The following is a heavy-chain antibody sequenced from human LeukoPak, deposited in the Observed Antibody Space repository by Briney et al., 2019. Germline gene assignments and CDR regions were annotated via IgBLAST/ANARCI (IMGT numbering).Heavy chain of an antibody. CDR3: ARLEGGGGEYSGYDYGDY. V-gene: IGHV5-51*01. CDR2: IYPGDSDT. D-gene: IGHD5-12*01. Sequence: GESLKISCRASGYNLRNNWIGWVRQKPGKGLEWMGLIYPGDSDTRYSPSFQGQVTISVDKSISTAYLQWSSLKASDTAMYYCARLEGGGGEYSGYDYGDYWGQGTLVTVSS. J-gene: IGHJ4*02. CDR1: GYNLRNNW.